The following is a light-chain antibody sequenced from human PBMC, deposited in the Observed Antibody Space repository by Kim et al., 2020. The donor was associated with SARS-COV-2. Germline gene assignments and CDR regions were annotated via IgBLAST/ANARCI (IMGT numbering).Light chain of an antibody. J-gene: IGKJ1*01. V-gene: IGKV1-16*01. CDR3: QQYSSYPRT. CDR1: QDISSN. CDR2: GAS. Sequence: ESVGDRVTITCRASQDISSNLAWFQQKPGKAPKSLIYGASSLQSGAPSRFSGGGFGTDFTLTISSLQAEDSATYYCQQYSSYPRTFGQGTKVDIK.